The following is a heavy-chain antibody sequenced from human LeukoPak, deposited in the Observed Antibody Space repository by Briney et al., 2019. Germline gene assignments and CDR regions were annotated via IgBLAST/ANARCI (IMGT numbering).Heavy chain of an antibody. CDR1: GFTFSSYE. V-gene: IGHV3-7*01. J-gene: IGHJ6*03. CDR3: ARVGWLELSYYYYYMDV. Sequence: PGGSLRLSCAASGFTFSSYEMSWVRQAPGKGLEWVANIKQDGSEKYYVDSVKGRFTISRDNAKNSLYLQMNSLRAEDTAVYYCARVGWLELSYYYYYMDVWGKGTTVTVSS. D-gene: IGHD1-7*01. CDR2: IKQDGSEK.